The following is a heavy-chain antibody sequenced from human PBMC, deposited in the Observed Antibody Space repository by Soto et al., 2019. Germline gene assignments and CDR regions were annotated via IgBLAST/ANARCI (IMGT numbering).Heavy chain of an antibody. J-gene: IGHJ4*02. CDR1: GFTFSSYA. V-gene: IGHV3-23*01. Sequence: GGSLRLSCAASGFTFSSYAMSWVRQAPGKGLEWVSAISGSGGSTYYADSVKGRFTISRDNSKNTLYLQMNSLRAEDTAVYYCAKDQKWGSSWYYFDYWGQGTLVTVSS. CDR3: AKDQKWGSSWYYFDY. CDR2: ISGSGGST. D-gene: IGHD6-13*01.